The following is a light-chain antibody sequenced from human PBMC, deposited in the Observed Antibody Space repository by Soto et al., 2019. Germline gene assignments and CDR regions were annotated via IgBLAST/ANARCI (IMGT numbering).Light chain of an antibody. V-gene: IGKV2-30*01. CDR1: QSLLSSDGNNY. CDR3: MQGSHCPPWT. Sequence: DVVLTQSPLSLPVTLGQPASISCRSNQSLLSSDGNNYMNWFQQRPGQSPRRLTYKVSIRDSGVPDRFSGSGSGTEFTLKISRGQDQDVVIYYCMQGSHCPPWTFGQGTKVEIK. CDR2: KVS. J-gene: IGKJ1*01.